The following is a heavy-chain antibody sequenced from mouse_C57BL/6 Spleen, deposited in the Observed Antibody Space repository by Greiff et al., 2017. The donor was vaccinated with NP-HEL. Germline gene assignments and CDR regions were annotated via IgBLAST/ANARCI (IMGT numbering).Heavy chain of an antibody. Sequence: VKLQESGAELVRPGASVTLSCKASGYTFTDYEMHWVKQTPVHGLEWIGAIDPETGGTAYNQKFKGKAILTADKSSSTAYMELRSLTSEDSAVYYCTPYDGYYVYYAMDYWGQGTSVTVSS. CDR1: GYTFTDYE. V-gene: IGHV1-15*01. CDR2: IDPETGGT. CDR3: TPYDGYYVYYAMDY. D-gene: IGHD2-3*01. J-gene: IGHJ4*01.